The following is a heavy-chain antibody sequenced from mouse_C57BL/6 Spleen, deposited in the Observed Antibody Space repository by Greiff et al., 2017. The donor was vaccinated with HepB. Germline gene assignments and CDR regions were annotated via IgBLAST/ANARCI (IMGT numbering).Heavy chain of an antibody. V-gene: IGHV8-12*01. CDR1: GFSLSTSGMG. Sequence: QVTLKVSGPGILQSPQTLSLTCSFSGFSLSTSGMGVSLISQPSGKGLEWLAHIYWDDDKRYNPSLKSRLTISKDTSRNQLFLKITSVDTADTTTYDCARGRACYYFDYWGHGTTLAVSS. CDR3: ARGRACYYFDY. CDR2: IYWDDDK. D-gene: IGHD3-3*01. J-gene: IGHJ2*01.